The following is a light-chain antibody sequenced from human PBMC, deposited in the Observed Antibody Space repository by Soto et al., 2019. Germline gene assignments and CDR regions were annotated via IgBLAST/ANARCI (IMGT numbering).Light chain of an antibody. Sequence: DIQMTQSPSSVSASVGDRVTITCRASQDISSWLAWYQQKPGKAPKVLIYAASTLQSGVPSRFSGSGSGTAFTLAIGNLQPEDGATYYCQQSNTFPPTLGQGTKVEVK. CDR3: QQSNTFPPT. V-gene: IGKV1-12*01. CDR1: QDISSW. CDR2: AAS. J-gene: IGKJ1*01.